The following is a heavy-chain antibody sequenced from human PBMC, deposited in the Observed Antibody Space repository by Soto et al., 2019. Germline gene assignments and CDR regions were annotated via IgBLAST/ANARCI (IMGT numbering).Heavy chain of an antibody. CDR3: ARVESPETELGLLEAFDI. V-gene: IGHV3-23*01. CDR2: ISDSGSST. J-gene: IGHJ3*02. CDR1: GFIFSNYG. Sequence: GGSLRLSCAASGFIFSNYGMHWVRQAPGKGLEWVSAISDSGSSTYYADSVKGRFTISRDNDKSTLYLQMSNLRVEDSAVYYCARVESPETELGLLEAFDIWGQGTMVTVSS. D-gene: IGHD1-7*01.